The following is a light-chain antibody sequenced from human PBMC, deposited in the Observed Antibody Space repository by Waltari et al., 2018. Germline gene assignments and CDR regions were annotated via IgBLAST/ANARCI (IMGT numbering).Light chain of an antibody. V-gene: IGLV4-69*02. CDR3: QTGGHGTWV. J-gene: IGLJ3*02. Sequence: QLVLTQSPSASASLGASVKLTCTLSSGHSSNIVAWHQQQPEKGPRLLMKVNSDGSHSKGDEIPDLFSGSRAGAERYLTISTVQSEDEAVSYCQTGGHGTWVFGGGTKLTVL. CDR1: SGHSSNI. CDR2: VNSDGSH.